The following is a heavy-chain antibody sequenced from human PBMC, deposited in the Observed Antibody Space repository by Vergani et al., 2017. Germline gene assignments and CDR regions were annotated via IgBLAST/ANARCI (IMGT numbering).Heavy chain of an antibody. CDR1: GLTSSYYG. V-gene: IGHV3-30*03. J-gene: IGHJ1*01. CDR2: ISDDGTQK. D-gene: IGHD1-1*01. Sequence: QVHLVESGGGVVQPGRSLRLSCVVSGLTSSYYGMHWVRQAPGKGLEWVAVISDDGTQKYYADSVKGRFTISRDNSKSTLYLQMNSLRTEDTAVYYCATKSCGTPGCQIGYFREWGQGTLVTVSS. CDR3: ATKSCGTPGCQIGYFRE.